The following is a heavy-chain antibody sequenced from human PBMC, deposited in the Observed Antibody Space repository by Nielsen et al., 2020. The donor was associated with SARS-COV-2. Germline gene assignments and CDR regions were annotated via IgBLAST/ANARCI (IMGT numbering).Heavy chain of an antibody. V-gene: IGHV1-3*01. D-gene: IGHD6-19*01. CDR3: ARPVAGGDAFDI. CDR1: GYTFTSFA. CDR2: INAGNGNT. J-gene: IGHJ3*02. Sequence: ASVKVSCKTSGYTFTSFAIHWVRQAPGQSLEWMGWINAGNGNTKYSQKFQGRVTITRDTSASTAYMELSSLRSEDTAVYYCARPVAGGDAFDIWGQGTMVTVSS.